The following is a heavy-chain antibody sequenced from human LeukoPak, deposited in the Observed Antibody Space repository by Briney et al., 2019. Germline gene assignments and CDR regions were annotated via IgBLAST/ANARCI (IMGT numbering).Heavy chain of an antibody. J-gene: IGHJ4*02. CDR2: INHSGST. CDR3: ARGGYCSGDSCAIDY. Sequence: SSETLSLTCAVYGGSFSGYYWSWIRQPPGKGLEWIGEINHSGSTNYNPSLKSRVTISVDTSKNQFSLKLSSVTAADTAVYYCARGGYCSGDSCAIDYWGQGTLVTVSS. D-gene: IGHD2-15*01. V-gene: IGHV4-34*01. CDR1: GGSFSGYY.